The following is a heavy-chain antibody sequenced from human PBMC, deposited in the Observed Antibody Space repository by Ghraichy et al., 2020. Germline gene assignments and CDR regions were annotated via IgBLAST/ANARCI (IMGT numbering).Heavy chain of an antibody. D-gene: IGHD1-1*01. CDR3: ARRRRISTRGDGIDV. Sequence: SETLSLTCSVSGGSISTYHWTWIRQPPGKGVEWIGYISTTGNTNYNPSLESRVTISMDTSKSQFSLKLSSVTAADTAVYYCARRRRISTRGDGIDVWGQGTTVTV. V-gene: IGHV4-4*08. CDR1: GGSISTYH. J-gene: IGHJ6*02. CDR2: ISTTGNT.